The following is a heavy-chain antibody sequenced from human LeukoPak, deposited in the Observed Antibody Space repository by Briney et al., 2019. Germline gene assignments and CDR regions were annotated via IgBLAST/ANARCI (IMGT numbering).Heavy chain of an antibody. CDR3: ARRYGDYYFDY. J-gene: IGHJ4*02. Sequence: ASVKVSCKASGYTFSDYYLHWLRQAPGQGLEWVGWINPDSGGTNYAQNFQGRVTMRRDTSISTAYMELSRLRSDDTAVYYCARRYGDYYFDYWGQGTLVTVSS. CDR2: INPDSGGT. D-gene: IGHD4-17*01. V-gene: IGHV1-2*02. CDR1: GYTFSDYY.